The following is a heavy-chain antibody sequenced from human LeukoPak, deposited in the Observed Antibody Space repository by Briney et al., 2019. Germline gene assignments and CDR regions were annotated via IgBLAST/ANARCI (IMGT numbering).Heavy chain of an antibody. Sequence: GGSLRLSCAASGLTVSSNYMSWVRQAPGKGLEWVSVIYSDDSTYYADSVRGRFTISRDNSKNTLYLQMNSLRAEDTAVYYCARDGRVGTTRLNIWGQGTMVTVSS. D-gene: IGHD1-26*01. CDR1: GLTVSSNY. CDR2: IYSDDST. V-gene: IGHV3-66*02. J-gene: IGHJ3*02. CDR3: ARDGRVGTTRLNI.